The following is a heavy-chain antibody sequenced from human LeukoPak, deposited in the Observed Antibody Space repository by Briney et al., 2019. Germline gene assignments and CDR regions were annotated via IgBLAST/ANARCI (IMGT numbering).Heavy chain of an antibody. V-gene: IGHV1-2*02. Sequence: ASVKASCKASGYTFTGYYMHWVRQAPGQGLEWMGWINPNSGGTNYAQKFQGRVTMTTDTSTSTAYMELRSLRSDDTAVYYCIGVVIQKEGGHYFDYWGQGTLVTVSS. CDR1: GYTFTGYY. CDR3: IGVVIQKEGGHYFDY. D-gene: IGHD3-3*01. CDR2: INPNSGGT. J-gene: IGHJ4*02.